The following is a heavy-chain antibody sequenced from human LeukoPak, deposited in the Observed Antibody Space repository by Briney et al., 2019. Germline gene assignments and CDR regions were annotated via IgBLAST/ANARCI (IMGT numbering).Heavy chain of an antibody. CDR2: IYHSGST. J-gene: IGHJ3*02. Sequence: SETLSLTCTVSGGSISNRNWWSWVRQPPGKGLEWIGEIYHSGSTNYKPSLKSRVTISVDKSKNQFSLKLSSVTAADTALYYCARDLCMSCAFDIWGQGTMVTVSS. CDR1: GGSISNRNW. V-gene: IGHV4-4*02. D-gene: IGHD2-8*01. CDR3: ARDLCMSCAFDI.